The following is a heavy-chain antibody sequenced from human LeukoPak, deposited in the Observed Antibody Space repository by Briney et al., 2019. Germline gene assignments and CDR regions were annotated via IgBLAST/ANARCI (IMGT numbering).Heavy chain of an antibody. D-gene: IGHD3-10*01. J-gene: IGHJ6*03. Sequence: ASVKVSCKASGYTFTSYAMNWVRQAPGQGLEWMGWINTNTGNPTYAQGFTGRFVFSLDTSVSTAYLQISSLKAEDTAVYYCARYGSGSYYYYYMDVWGKGTTVTVSS. V-gene: IGHV7-4-1*02. CDR3: ARYGSGSYYYYYMDV. CDR1: GYTFTSYA. CDR2: INTNTGNP.